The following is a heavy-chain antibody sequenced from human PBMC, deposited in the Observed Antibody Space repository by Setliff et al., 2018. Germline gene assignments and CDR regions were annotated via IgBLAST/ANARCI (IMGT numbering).Heavy chain of an antibody. CDR2: IFYSDTA. Sequence: PSETLSLTCTVSGDSISRAMYYWSWLRQSAGKGLEWIGHIFYSDTAKYNPSLESRAAISVDSSKNQFSLKLRSVTAADTAVYYCARDRSTVIRGVTSFFYYYMDVWGGGTTVTVSS. J-gene: IGHJ6*03. V-gene: IGHV4-61*10. CDR1: GDSISRAMYY. D-gene: IGHD3-10*01. CDR3: ARDRSTVIRGVTSFFYYYMDV.